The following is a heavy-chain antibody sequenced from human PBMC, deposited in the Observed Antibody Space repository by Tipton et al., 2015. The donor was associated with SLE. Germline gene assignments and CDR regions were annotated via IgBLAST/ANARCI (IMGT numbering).Heavy chain of an antibody. Sequence: TLSLTCTVSSGSTSSGCYYWSWIRQHPGKGLEWIGYIYYSGSTYYNPSLKSRVTISVDTSKNQFSLKLSSVTAADTAVYYCAKEGFERNWFDPWGQGTLVTVSS. J-gene: IGHJ5*02. CDR2: IYYSGST. V-gene: IGHV4-31*03. D-gene: IGHD3-10*01. CDR1: SGSTSSGCYY. CDR3: AKEGFERNWFDP.